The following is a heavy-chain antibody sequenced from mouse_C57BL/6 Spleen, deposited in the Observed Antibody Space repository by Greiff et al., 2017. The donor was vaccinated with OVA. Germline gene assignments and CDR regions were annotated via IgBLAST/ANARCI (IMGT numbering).Heavy chain of an antibody. J-gene: IGHJ3*01. CDR1: GYTFTTYP. CDR3: ARRGFYGNYLAY. V-gene: IGHV1-47*01. CDR2: FHPYNDDT. D-gene: IGHD2-1*01. Sequence: VKLVESGAELVKPGASVKMSCKASGYTFTTYPIEWMKQNHGKSLEWIGNFHPYNDDTKYNEKFKGKATLTVEKSSSTVYLELSRLTSDDSAVYYCARRGFYGNYLAYWGQGTLVTVSA.